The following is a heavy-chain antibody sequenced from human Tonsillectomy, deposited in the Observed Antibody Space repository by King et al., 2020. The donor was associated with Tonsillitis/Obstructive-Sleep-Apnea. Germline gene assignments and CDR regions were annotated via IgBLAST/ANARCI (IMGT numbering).Heavy chain of an antibody. D-gene: IGHD6-13*01. Sequence: DVQLVESGGGLVQPGRSLRLSCAASGFTFDDYAMHWVRQVPGKGLDWVSGISWNSGSIGYADSVKGRFTISRDNAKNSLYLQMNSLRAEDTAFYYCAKDSGSSRWYDTGGFDCWGQGTLVTVSS. V-gene: IGHV3-9*01. J-gene: IGHJ4*02. CDR2: ISWNSGSI. CDR1: GFTFDDYA. CDR3: AKDSGSSRWYDTGGFDC.